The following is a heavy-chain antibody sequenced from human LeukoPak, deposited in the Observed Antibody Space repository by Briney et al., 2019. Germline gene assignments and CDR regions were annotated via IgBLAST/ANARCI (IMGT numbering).Heavy chain of an antibody. D-gene: IGHD6-6*01. CDR2: INPNGGGT. CDR3: ARYIAARPFDY. V-gene: IGHV1-2*02. J-gene: IGHJ4*02. Sequence: ASGKVSCKASGYTFTGYYMHWVRQAPGQGLEWMGWINPNGGGTNYAQKFQGRVTMTRDTSVTTAYMELSRLRSDDTAVYYCARYIAARPFDYWGQGTLVTVSS. CDR1: GYTFTGYY.